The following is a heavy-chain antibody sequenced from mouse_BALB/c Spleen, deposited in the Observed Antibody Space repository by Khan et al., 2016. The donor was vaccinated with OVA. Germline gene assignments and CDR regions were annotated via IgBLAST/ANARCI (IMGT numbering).Heavy chain of an antibody. CDR3: ARGGIIYYVNYAYFVDY. CDR1: GFTFSSYG. CDR2: IINNVGST. J-gene: IGHJ2*01. D-gene: IGHD2-1*01. Sequence: EVELVESGGGLVQPGGSLKLSCAVSGFTFSSYGMSWVRQTPDKRLELVATIINNVGSTYYPDSVKGRFTISRDNAKNTLYLQMSSLKSEDTAMYYLARGGIIYYVNYAYFVDYWGQGTTLTVSS. V-gene: IGHV5-6-3*01.